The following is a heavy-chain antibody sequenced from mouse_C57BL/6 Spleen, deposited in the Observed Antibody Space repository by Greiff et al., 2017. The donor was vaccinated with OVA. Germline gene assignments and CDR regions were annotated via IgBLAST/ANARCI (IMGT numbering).Heavy chain of an antibody. V-gene: IGHV1-59*01. CDR2: IDPSDSYT. D-gene: IGHD3-2*02. CDR3: ARSAQALYAMDY. CDR1: GYTFTSYW. J-gene: IGHJ4*01. Sequence: QVQLQQPGAELVRPGPSVKLSCKASGYTFTSYWMHWVKQRPGQGLEWIGVIDPSDSYTNYNQKFKGKATLTVDTSSSTAYMQLSSLTSEDSAVYYCARSAQALYAMDYWGQGTSVTVSS.